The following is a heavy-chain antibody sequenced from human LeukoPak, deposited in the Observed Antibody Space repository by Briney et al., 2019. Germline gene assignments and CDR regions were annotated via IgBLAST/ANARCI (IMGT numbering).Heavy chain of an antibody. CDR2: ISSSSSYI. V-gene: IGHV3-21*01. CDR3: ASFRGGYATMVRGVIGWFDP. CDR1: GFTFSSYS. D-gene: IGHD3-10*01. Sequence: GGSLRLSCAVSGFTFSSYSMNWVRQAPGKGLYWVSSISSSSSYIYYADSVKGRFTISRDNAKNSLYLQMNSLRAEDTAVYYCASFRGGYATMVRGVIGWFDPWGQGTLVTVSS. J-gene: IGHJ5*02.